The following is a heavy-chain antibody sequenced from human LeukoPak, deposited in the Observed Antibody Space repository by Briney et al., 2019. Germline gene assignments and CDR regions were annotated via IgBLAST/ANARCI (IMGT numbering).Heavy chain of an antibody. J-gene: IGHJ6*03. CDR1: GGSISSGGYY. CDR3: ARIQGSCGEACPRGRNYYYMDV. Sequence: KPSETLSLTCTVSGGSISSGGYYWSWIRQPPGKGLEWIGYIYHSGSTYYNPSLKSRVTISVDRSKNQFSLKLSSVTAADTAVYYCARIQGSCGEACPRGRNYYYMDVWGKGTTVTVSS. CDR2: IYHSGST. V-gene: IGHV4-30-2*01. D-gene: IGHD6-13*01.